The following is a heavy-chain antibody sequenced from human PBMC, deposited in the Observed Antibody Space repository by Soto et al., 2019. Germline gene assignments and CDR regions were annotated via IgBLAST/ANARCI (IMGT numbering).Heavy chain of an antibody. Sequence: GGSLRLSCAACGFTFSSYAMSWVRQAPGKGLEWVSVISGSGGSTYYADSVKGRFTISRHNSKNTLYLQMNSLRAEDTAVYYCARHYGDYRGNFDYWGQGTLVTVSS. J-gene: IGHJ4*02. CDR3: ARHYGDYRGNFDY. D-gene: IGHD4-17*01. CDR1: GFTFSSYA. CDR2: ISGSGGST. V-gene: IGHV3-23*01.